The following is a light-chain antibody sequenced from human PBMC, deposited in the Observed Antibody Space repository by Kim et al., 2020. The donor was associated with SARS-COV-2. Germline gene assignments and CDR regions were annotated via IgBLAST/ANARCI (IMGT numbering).Light chain of an antibody. CDR1: SSNIGAHYD. CDR2: GSA. CDR3: QSFDRSLSGYV. J-gene: IGLJ1*01. Sequence: QRITMSCAGTSSNIGAHYDVHWYQHLPGMAPTLLIYGSANRPAGVPDRFSGSKAGTSASLSITGLQAEDEADYYCQSFDRSLSGYVFGTGTKVTVL. V-gene: IGLV1-40*01.